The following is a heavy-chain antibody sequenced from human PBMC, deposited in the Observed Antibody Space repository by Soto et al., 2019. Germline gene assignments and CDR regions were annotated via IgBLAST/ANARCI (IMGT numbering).Heavy chain of an antibody. CDR1: GYTFTSYG. CDR2: ISAYNGNT. D-gene: IGHD3-9*01. CDR3: ARNDILTAYYPFDY. V-gene: IGHV1-18*01. J-gene: IGHJ4*02. Sequence: ASVKVSCKASGYTFTSYGISWVRQAPGQGLEWMGWISAYNGNTNYAQKLQGRVTMTTDTSTSTAYMELRSLRSDDTAVYYCARNDILTAYYPFDYWGQGTLVTVSS.